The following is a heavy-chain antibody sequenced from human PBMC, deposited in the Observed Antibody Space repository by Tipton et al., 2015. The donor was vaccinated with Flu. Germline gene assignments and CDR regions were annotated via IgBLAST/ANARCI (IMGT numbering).Heavy chain of an antibody. D-gene: IGHD5-24*01. V-gene: IGHV3-64*02. CDR1: GFTFSSYA. Sequence: SLRLSCAASGFTFSSYAMHWVRQAPGKGLEYVSAISSNGGSTYYADSVKGRLTISRDNSKNTLYLQMGSLRAEDMAVYYCARDGYNSGISDYWGQGTLVTVSS. CDR3: ARDGYNSGISDY. CDR2: ISSNGGST. J-gene: IGHJ4*02.